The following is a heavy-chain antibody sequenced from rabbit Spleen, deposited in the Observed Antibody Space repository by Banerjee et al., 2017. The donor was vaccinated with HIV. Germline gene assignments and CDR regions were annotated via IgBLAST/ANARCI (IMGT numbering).Heavy chain of an antibody. CDR3: ARDLVAVIGWNFSL. CDR2: IYSSSAIT. D-gene: IGHD1-1*01. V-gene: IGHV1S45*01. CDR1: GFSFSSSYY. Sequence: QEQLEESGGDLVKPEGSLTLTCTASGFSFSSSYYMYWVRQAPGKGLEWIGCIYSSSAITWYASWAKGRFTISKTSSTTVTLRMTSLTAADRATYFCARDLVAVIGWNFSLWGPGTLVTVS. J-gene: IGHJ4*01.